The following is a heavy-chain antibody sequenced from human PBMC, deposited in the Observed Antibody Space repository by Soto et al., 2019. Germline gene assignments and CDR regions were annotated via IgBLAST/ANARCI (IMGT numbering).Heavy chain of an antibody. D-gene: IGHD2-2*01. CDR3: AKVSSDQGYYYFAMDV. CDR2: ISHGGNEK. Sequence: QVQLLEAGGDVVQPGRSLRLSCAAAGFIFSSYAMHWVRQAPGNGLEWVAVISHGGNEKYYADSVEGRFTISRDTSKNIVYLQMNGLTPEDTAVYYCAKVSSDQGYYYFAMDVWGQETTVTVSS. V-gene: IGHV3-30*18. CDR1: GFIFSSYA. J-gene: IGHJ6*02.